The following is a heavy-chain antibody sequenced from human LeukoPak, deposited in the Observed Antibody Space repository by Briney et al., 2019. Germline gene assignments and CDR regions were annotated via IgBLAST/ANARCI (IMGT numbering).Heavy chain of an antibody. Sequence: GGSLRLSCTASGFTFGDYAMSWFRQAPGKGLEWVGFIRSKAYGGTTEYAASVKGRFTTSRDDSKSIAYLQMNSLKTEDTAVYYCTRDHSGSYLSWFDPWGQGTLVTVSS. CDR2: IRSKAYGGTT. CDR1: GFTFGDYA. CDR3: TRDHSGSYLSWFDP. J-gene: IGHJ5*02. V-gene: IGHV3-49*03. D-gene: IGHD1-26*01.